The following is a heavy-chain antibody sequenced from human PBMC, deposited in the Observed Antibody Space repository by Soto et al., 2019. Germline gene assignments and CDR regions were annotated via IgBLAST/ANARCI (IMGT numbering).Heavy chain of an antibody. D-gene: IGHD2-21*01. V-gene: IGHV1-18*01. Sequence: VKVSCKASGYTFTSYGISWVRQAPGQGLEWMGWISVYNGNTNYAQKLQGRVTMTTDTSTSTAYMELRSLRSDDTAVYYCAXXXXXEFVYYFDYWGQGTLVTVSS. J-gene: IGHJ4*02. CDR3: AXXXXXEFVYYFDY. CDR2: ISVYNGNT. CDR1: GYTFTSYG.